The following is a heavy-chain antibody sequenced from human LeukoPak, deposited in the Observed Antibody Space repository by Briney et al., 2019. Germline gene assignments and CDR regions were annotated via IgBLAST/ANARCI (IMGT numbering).Heavy chain of an antibody. V-gene: IGHV3-7*01. Sequence: GGSLRLSCAASGFIFSSSWMNWVRQAPGKGLEWVANIKPDGSEKYYVDSVKGQFTISRDNAKNSVSLQMNSLRTEDTAVYYCLRGMDVWGQGTTVTVSS. J-gene: IGHJ6*02. CDR1: GFIFSSSW. CDR3: LRGMDV. CDR2: IKPDGSEK.